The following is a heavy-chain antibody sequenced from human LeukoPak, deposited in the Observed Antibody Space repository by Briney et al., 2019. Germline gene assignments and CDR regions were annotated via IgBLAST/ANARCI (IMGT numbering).Heavy chain of an antibody. V-gene: IGHV3-66*01. CDR2: VYAGGGGT. Sequence: PGGSLRLSCEVSGFTVSDYYVTWVRQAPGKGLEWVSVVYAGGGGTHLAASVRDRFSTSRDNSKNTVYLQMDSLKDEDTAVYYCARVSRDHFDYWGQGSLVTVSS. CDR1: GFTVSDYY. D-gene: IGHD2-21*01. J-gene: IGHJ4*02. CDR3: ARVSRDHFDY.